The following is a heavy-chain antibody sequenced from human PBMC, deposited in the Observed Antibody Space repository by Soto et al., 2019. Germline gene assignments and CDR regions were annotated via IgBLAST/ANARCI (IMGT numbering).Heavy chain of an antibody. CDR2: INPNSGGT. V-gene: IGHV1-2*04. CDR3: ARHVVESLSFGERVHHFDY. J-gene: IGHJ4*01. CDR1: GYTFTGYY. Sequence: ASVKVSCKASGYTFTGYYMHWVRQAPGQGLEWMGWINPNSGGTNYAQKFQGWVTMTRDTSISTAYMELSRLRSDDTAVYYCARHVVESLSFGERVHHFDYWGHGTLVTVSS. D-gene: IGHD3-10*01.